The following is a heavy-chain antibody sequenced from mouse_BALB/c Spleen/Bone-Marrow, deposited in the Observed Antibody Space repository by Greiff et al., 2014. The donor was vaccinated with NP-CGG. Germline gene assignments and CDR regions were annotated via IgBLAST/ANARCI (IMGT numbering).Heavy chain of an antibody. V-gene: IGHV1S56*01. CDR3: ARGDYYYGSSRAWFAY. J-gene: IGHJ3*01. CDR2: IYPGDGST. Sequence: QVQLQQSGPELVKPGASVKMSCKASGYTFTSYYIHWVKQRPGQGLEWIGWIYPGDGSTKYNEKFKGKTTLIADKSSSTAYMLLSSLTSEDSAIYFCARGDYYYGSSRAWFAYWGQGTLVTVSA. CDR1: GYTFTSYY. D-gene: IGHD1-1*01.